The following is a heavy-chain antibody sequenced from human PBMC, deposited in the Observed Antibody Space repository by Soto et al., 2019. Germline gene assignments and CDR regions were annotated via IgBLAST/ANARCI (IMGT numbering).Heavy chain of an antibody. CDR2: ISFDGSNK. CDR1: GSTFSTYA. D-gene: IGHD3-10*01. CDR3: ARDSEEETDYHGSGSYGFDK. J-gene: IGHJ4*02. Sequence: PGGSLRLSCAASGSTFSTYAMHWVRQAPGRGLEWVAVISFDGSNKYYADSVKGRFTISRDNSKNTLYMQMQSLRAEDTAVYYCARDSEEETDYHGSGSYGFDKWGQGTLVTVSS. V-gene: IGHV3-30-3*01.